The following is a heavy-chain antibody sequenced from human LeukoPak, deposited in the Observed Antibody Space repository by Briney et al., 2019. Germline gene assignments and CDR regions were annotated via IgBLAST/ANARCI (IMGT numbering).Heavy chain of an antibody. D-gene: IGHD3-22*01. Sequence: GGSLRLSCAASGFTFSTYTMNWVRQAPGKGLEWVSSISYSSSYIYYADSVKGRFTISRDNAKNSLYLQMNSLRAEDTAVYYCARNYDSSGYRDWGQGTLVTVSS. V-gene: IGHV3-21*01. CDR2: ISYSSSYI. CDR1: GFTFSTYT. J-gene: IGHJ4*02. CDR3: ARNYDSSGYRD.